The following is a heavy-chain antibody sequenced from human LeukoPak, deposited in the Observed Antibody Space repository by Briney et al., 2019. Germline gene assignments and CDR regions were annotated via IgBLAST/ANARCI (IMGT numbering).Heavy chain of an antibody. CDR2: INPNSGGT. D-gene: IGHD3-3*01. CDR3: ARSRGTIFGVVYYFDY. V-gene: IGHV1-2*02. Sequence: ASVKVSCKASGYTFTGYYMHWVRQAPGQGLEWMGWINPNSGGTSYAQKFQGRVTMTRDTSISTAYMELSRLRSDDTAVYYCARSRGTIFGVVYYFDYWGQGTLVTVSS. CDR1: GYTFTGYY. J-gene: IGHJ4*02.